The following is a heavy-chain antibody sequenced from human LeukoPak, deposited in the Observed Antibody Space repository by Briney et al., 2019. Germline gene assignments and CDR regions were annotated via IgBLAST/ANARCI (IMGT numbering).Heavy chain of an antibody. D-gene: IGHD3-3*01. J-gene: IGHJ4*02. V-gene: IGHV4-31*03. CDR2: IFYSGST. CDR3: ARTRYSSSYHAFDN. CDR1: GGSISSGGYY. Sequence: SQTLSLTCTVSGGSISSGGYYWSWIRQHPGKGLEWIGYIFYSGSTYYNPSLKSRVTISVDTSKDQFSLKLSSVTAADTAVYYCARTRYSSSYHAFDNWGQGTLVTVSS.